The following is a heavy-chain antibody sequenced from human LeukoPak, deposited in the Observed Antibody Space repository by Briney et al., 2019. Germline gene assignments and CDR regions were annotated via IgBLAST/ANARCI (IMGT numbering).Heavy chain of an antibody. Sequence: GGSLRLSCAAYGFTFSDYGMSWVRQAPGKGLEWVSGISGSGGGTYYADSVQGRFTITRDNSKNTLYLQMNSLRVDDTALYYCAKGRIAPDDWGQGTLVTVSS. J-gene: IGHJ4*02. V-gene: IGHV3-23*01. CDR2: ISGSGGGT. CDR3: AKGRIAPDD. D-gene: IGHD2-21*01. CDR1: GFTFSDYG.